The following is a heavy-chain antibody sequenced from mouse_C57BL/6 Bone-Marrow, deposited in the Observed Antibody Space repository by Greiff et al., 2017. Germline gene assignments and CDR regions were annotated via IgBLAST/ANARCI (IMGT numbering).Heavy chain of an antibody. D-gene: IGHD2-2*01. V-gene: IGHV2-2*01. J-gene: IGHJ3*01. Sequence: QVQLQQSGPGLVQPSQSLSITCTVSGFSLTSYGVHWVRQSPGKGLEWLGVIWSGGSTDYNAAFISRLSISKDNSKSQVLYKMNSLQADDTAIYYCASPIYYGYFFAYWGQGTLVTVSA. CDR3: ASPIYYGYFFAY. CDR1: GFSLTSYG. CDR2: IWSGGST.